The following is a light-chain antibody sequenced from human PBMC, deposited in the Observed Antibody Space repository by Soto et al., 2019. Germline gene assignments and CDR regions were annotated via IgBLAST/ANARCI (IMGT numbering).Light chain of an antibody. CDR3: QHQGT. CDR1: QSFSSN. J-gene: IGKJ1*01. CDR2: GAS. Sequence: EIVMTQSPATLSVSPGERATLSCRASQSFSSNLSWYQQKPGQAPRLLIYGASTRATGIPARFSGSGSGTEFTLTITSLQSEDFAVYYCQHQGTFGQGTKVDI. V-gene: IGKV3-15*01.